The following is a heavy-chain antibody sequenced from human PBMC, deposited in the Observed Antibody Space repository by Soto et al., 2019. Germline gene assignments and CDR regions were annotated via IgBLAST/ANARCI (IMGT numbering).Heavy chain of an antibody. V-gene: IGHV3-73*01. CDR3: TRLGSLHSDY. J-gene: IGHJ4*02. Sequence: GGSLRLSCAASGFIFSGSAMHWVRQASGKGLEWVGRIRSKANSYATAYAASVKGRVTISRDDSKNTAYLQMNSLKTEDTAVYYCTRLGSLHSDYWGQGTLVTVSS. CDR2: IRSKANSYAT. D-gene: IGHD2-15*01. CDR1: GFIFSGSA.